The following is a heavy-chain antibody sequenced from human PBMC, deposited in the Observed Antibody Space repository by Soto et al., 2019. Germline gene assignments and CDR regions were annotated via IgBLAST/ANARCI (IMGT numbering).Heavy chain of an antibody. D-gene: IGHD2-2*01. CDR3: ARLECISTSCYGGGNWFDP. J-gene: IGHJ5*02. V-gene: IGHV4-39*01. CDR2: IYYSGST. Sequence: SETLSLTCTVSGGSISSSSYYWGWIRQPPGKGLEWIGSIYYSGSTYYNPSLKSRVTISVDTSKNQFSLKLSSVTAADTAVYYCARLECISTSCYGGGNWFDPWGQGTLVTV. CDR1: GGSISSSSYY.